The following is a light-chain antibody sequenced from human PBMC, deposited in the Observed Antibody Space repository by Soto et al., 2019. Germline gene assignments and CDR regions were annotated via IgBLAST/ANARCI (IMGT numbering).Light chain of an antibody. J-gene: IGKJ1*01. CDR3: QQYNSYWGT. V-gene: IGKV1-5*01. CDR2: DAS. Sequence: DIQMTQSPSSLSASVGDRVTITCRASQGISSWLAWYQQKQGKAPKLLIYDASSLESGVPSRFSGSGSGTEFTLTISSLQPDDFATYYCQQYNSYWGTFGQGTKVDIK. CDR1: QGISSW.